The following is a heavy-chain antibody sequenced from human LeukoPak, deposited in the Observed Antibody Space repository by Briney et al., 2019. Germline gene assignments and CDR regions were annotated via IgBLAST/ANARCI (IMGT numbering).Heavy chain of an antibody. V-gene: IGHV5-51*01. Sequence: GESLKISCKGSGHFFTNYWIGWVRQMPGKGLEWMGSIYPGDSDTRYSPSFQGQVAISADKSISTAYLQWSSLKASDTAMYYCATSIATSGHFDYWGQGTLVTVSS. CDR3: ATSIATSGHFDY. CDR2: IYPGDSDT. J-gene: IGHJ4*02. D-gene: IGHD1-1*01. CDR1: GHFFTNYW.